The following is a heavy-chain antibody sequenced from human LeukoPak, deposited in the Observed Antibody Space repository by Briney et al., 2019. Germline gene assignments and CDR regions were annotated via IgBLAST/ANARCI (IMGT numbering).Heavy chain of an antibody. CDR1: GFDVSDNF. V-gene: IGHV3-53*01. J-gene: IGHJ4*02. CDR2: IYASGGA. CDR3: AKDLYVWGSYRYNQYFDY. D-gene: IGHD3-16*02. Sequence: GGSLRLSCVASGFDVSDNFMIWVRQAPGRGLEWISIIYASGGAYHAESVKGRFTISRDNSKNTLYLQMNSLRAEDTAVYYCAKDLYVWGSYRYNQYFDYWGQGTLVTVSS.